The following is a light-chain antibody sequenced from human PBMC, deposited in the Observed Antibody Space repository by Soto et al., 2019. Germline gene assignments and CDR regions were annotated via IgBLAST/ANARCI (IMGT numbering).Light chain of an antibody. CDR2: EVS. Sequence: QSVLTQPRSVSGSPGQSVTISCTGTSSDVGGYNYVSWYQQHPGKAPKLMIYEVSNRPSGVSNRFSGSKSGNTASLTISGLQAEDEADYYCFSYTSSSTRVFGGGTKVTVL. CDR1: SSDVGGYNY. CDR3: FSYTSSSTRV. V-gene: IGLV2-14*01. J-gene: IGLJ2*01.